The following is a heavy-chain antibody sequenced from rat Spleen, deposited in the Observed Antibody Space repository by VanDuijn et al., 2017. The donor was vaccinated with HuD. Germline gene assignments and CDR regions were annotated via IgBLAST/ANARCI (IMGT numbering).Heavy chain of an antibody. J-gene: IGHJ2*01. CDR1: GFTFSRSA. Sequence: EVQLVESGGGLVQPGRSMKLSCAASGFTFSRSAMAWVRQAPKKGLEWVTTISYDGTTTYYRDSVKGRFTIFRDNAKSTLYLQMDSLRSEDTATYYCAREANIPFHYFDYWGQGVMVTVSS. V-gene: IGHV5-7*01. D-gene: IGHD1-5*01. CDR3: AREANIPFHYFDY. CDR2: ISYDGTTT.